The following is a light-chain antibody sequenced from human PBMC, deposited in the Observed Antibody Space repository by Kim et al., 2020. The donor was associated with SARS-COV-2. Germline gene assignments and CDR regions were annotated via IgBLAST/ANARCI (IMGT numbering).Light chain of an antibody. Sequence: DIVMTQSPDSLAVSLGERVTINCKSSQGVLNSSNNKNYLAWYQQKPGQPPKLLISWASTRESGVPDRFSGSGSGTDFTLTISSLQAEDVAVYYCQQNYNIPRTFGQGTKVDIK. V-gene: IGKV4-1*01. CDR2: WAS. CDR3: QQNYNIPRT. CDR1: QGVLNSSNNKNY. J-gene: IGKJ1*01.